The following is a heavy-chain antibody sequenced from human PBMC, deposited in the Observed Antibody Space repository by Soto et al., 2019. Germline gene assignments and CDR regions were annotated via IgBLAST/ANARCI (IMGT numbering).Heavy chain of an antibody. D-gene: IGHD5-18*01. J-gene: IGHJ3*02. CDR1: GFTLSSYA. CDR2: ISGSGGST. CDR3: AKDKVDTAMVGEAFDI. V-gene: IGHV3-23*01. Sequence: PGGSLRLSCAASGFTLSSYAMSWVRQAPGKGLEWVSAISGSGGSTYYADSVKGRFTISRDNSKNTLYLQMNSLRAEDTAVYYCAKDKVDTAMVGEAFDIWGQGTMVTVS.